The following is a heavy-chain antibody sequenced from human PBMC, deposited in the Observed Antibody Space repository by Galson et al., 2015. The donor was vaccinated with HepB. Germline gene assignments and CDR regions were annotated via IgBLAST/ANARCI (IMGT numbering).Heavy chain of an antibody. D-gene: IGHD3-22*01. CDR1: GFTFSDYY. CDR3: ASGYYYDSSGYDY. J-gene: IGHJ4*02. Sequence: SLRLSCAASGFTFSDYYMSWIRQAPGKGLEWVSYISSSGSTIYYADSVKGRFTISRDNAKNALDLQMNSLRAEDTAVYYCASGYYYDSSGYDYWGQGTLVTVSS. CDR2: ISSSGSTI. V-gene: IGHV3-11*01.